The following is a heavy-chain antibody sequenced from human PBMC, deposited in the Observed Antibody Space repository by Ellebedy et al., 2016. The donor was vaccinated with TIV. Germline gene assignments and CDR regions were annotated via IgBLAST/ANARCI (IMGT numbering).Heavy chain of an antibody. V-gene: IGHV3-11*06. CDR3: ARDRRYRSSWYFDL. CDR1: GFTFIDYY. CDR2: ISSSGSHT. D-gene: IGHD6-13*01. J-gene: IGHJ2*01. Sequence: GESLKISCAASGFTFIDYYMTWIRQAPGKGLEWVSYISSSGSHTVYADSVRGRFTISRDNAKNSLYLQMNSLTAEDTAVYYCARDRRYRSSWYFDLWGRGTLVTVSS.